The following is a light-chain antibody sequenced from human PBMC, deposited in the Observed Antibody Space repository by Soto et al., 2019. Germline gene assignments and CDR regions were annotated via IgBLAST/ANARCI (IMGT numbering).Light chain of an antibody. CDR2: EVS. V-gene: IGLV2-14*01. CDR1: SSDTAGYNY. J-gene: IGLJ1*01. CDR3: SSYTTSNTPLYV. Sequence: QSALTQPASVSGSPGQSIIISCTGTSSDTAGYNYVSWYQQHPGKAPKLMIYEVSNRPSGVSNRFSGSQSGNTASLTISGLQAEDGANYYCSSYTTSNTPLYVFGTGTKVTVL.